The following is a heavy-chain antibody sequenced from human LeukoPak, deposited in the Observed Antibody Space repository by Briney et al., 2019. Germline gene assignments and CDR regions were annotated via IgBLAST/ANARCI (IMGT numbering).Heavy chain of an antibody. J-gene: IGHJ4*02. V-gene: IGHV7-4-1*02. CDR3: ARLDSGYLFDY. CDR2: INTNTGNP. Sequence: ASVKVSCKASGYTFTSYGISWVRQAPGQGLEWMGWINTNTGNPTYAQGFTGRFVFSLDTSVSTAYLQISSLKAEDTAVYYCARLDSGYLFDYWGQGTLVTVSS. CDR1: GYTFTSYG. D-gene: IGHD3-22*01.